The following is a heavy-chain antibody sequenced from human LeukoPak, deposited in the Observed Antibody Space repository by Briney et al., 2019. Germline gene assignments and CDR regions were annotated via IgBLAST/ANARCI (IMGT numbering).Heavy chain of an antibody. D-gene: IGHD2-2*01. CDR1: GFTFSSYS. J-gene: IGHJ4*02. CDR2: ISSSSSYI. V-gene: IGHV3-21*01. CDR3: ARVGCPSTNCYSPSRVDY. Sequence: KPGGSLRLSCAASGFTFSSYSMNWVRQAPGKGLEWVSSISSSSSYIYYADSVKGRFTISRDNAKNSLYLQVNSLRDEDTAVYYCARVGCPSTNCYSPSRVDYWGQGTLVTVSS.